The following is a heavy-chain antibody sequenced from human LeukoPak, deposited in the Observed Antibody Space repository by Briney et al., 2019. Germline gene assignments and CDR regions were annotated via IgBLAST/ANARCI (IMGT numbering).Heavy chain of an antibody. CDR1: GGTFSSYT. CDR3: ATDGFGGSYRAWYFDL. D-gene: IGHD1-26*01. J-gene: IGHJ2*01. V-gene: IGHV1-69*04. Sequence: SVKVSCKASGGTFSSYTISWVRQAPGQGLEWMGRIIPMLGVANYAQKFQGRVTMTEDTSTDTAYMELSSLRSEDTAVYYCATDGFGGSYRAWYFDLWGRGTLVTVSS. CDR2: IIPMLGVA.